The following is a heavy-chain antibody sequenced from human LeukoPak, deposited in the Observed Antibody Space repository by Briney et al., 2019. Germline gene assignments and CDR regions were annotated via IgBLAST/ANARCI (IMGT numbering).Heavy chain of an antibody. D-gene: IGHD5-12*01. J-gene: IGHJ5*02. V-gene: IGHV3-48*01. Sequence: GGSLRLSCAASGFTFSSYSMNWVRQAPGKGLEWVSYISSSSSTIYYADSVKGRFTISRDNAKNSLYLQMNSLRAEDTAVYFCAVGDSGYDYPNWFDPWGQGTLVTVSS. CDR3: AVGDSGYDYPNWFDP. CDR1: GFTFSSYS. CDR2: ISSSSSTI.